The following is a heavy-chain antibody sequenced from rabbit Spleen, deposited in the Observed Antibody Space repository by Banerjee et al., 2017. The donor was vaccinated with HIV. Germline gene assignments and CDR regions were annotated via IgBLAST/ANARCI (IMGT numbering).Heavy chain of an antibody. D-gene: IGHD4-1*01. CDR1: GFSFSSRFY. CDR2: IDSGSSGDT. CDR3: ARETSSGWGIVSFYFSL. V-gene: IGHV1S40*01. Sequence: QSLEESGGDLVKPGASLTLTCTASGFSFSSRFYMCWVRQAPGKGLEWIACIDSGSSGDTYYANWAKGRFTISKTSSTTVTLQMTSLTAADTATYFCARETSSGWGIVSFYFSLWGPGTLVNVS. J-gene: IGHJ4*01.